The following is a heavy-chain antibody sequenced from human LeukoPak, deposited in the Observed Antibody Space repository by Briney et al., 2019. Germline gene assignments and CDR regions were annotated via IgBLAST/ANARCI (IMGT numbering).Heavy chain of an antibody. V-gene: IGHV3-7*03. D-gene: IGHD1-26*01. Sequence: PGGSLRLSCAASGFTFSSYWMSWVRQAPGKGLEWVANIKQDGSEKYYVDSVKGRFTISRDNAKNSLYLQMKSLRAEDTAVYYCARLGVPYYYGMDVWGQGTTVTVSS. CDR1: GFTFSSYW. CDR2: IKQDGSEK. CDR3: ARLGVPYYYGMDV. J-gene: IGHJ6*02.